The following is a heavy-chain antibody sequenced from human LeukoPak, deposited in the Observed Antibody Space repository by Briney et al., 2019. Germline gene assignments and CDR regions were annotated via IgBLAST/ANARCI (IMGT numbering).Heavy chain of an antibody. CDR1: RGTFSNYA. V-gene: IGHV1-69*05. CDR3: ASEIPQTGYYNY. CDR2: IIPMFGTA. D-gene: IGHD3-9*01. Sequence: GASVKVSCKASRGTFSNYAISWVRQAPGQGLEWMGGIIPMFGTANYAQMLQGRVTITRDTSTNTDYMELSSLISEDTAVYFCASEIPQTGYYNYWGQGTLVTASS. J-gene: IGHJ4*02.